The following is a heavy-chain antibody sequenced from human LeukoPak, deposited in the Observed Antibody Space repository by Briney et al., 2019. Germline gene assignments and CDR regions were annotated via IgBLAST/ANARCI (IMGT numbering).Heavy chain of an antibody. Sequence: ASVKVSCKASGYTFTGYYMHWVRQAPGQGLEWMGWINPNSGGTNYAQKFQGRVTMTRDTSISTAYMELSRLRSDDTAVYYCARSSMEPPYYDFWSGYYNYWGQGTLVTVSS. D-gene: IGHD3-3*01. CDR2: INPNSGGT. CDR1: GYTFTGYY. CDR3: ARSSMEPPYYDFWSGYYNY. V-gene: IGHV1-2*02. J-gene: IGHJ4*02.